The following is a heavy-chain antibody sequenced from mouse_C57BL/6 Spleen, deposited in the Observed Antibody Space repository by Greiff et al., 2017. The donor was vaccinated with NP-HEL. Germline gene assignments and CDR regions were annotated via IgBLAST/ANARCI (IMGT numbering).Heavy chain of an antibody. J-gene: IGHJ2*01. CDR3: ARENGY. CDR1: GFTFSSYA. CDR2: ISDGGSYT. Sequence: DVQLVESGGGLVKPGGSLKLSCAASGFTFSSYAMSWVRQTPEKRLEWVATISDGGSYTYYPDNVKGRFTISRDNAKNNLYLQMSHLKSEDTAMYYCARENGYWGQGTTLTVSS. V-gene: IGHV5-4*01.